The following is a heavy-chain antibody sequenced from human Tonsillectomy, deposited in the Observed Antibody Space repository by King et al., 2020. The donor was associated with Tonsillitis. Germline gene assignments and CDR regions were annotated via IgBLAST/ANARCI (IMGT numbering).Heavy chain of an antibody. V-gene: IGHV4-59*01. Sequence: QLQESGPGLVKPSETLSLTCTVSGGSISSYYWSWIRQPPGKGLEWIGYIYYSGRPNYTPSLKSRVTISVDTSKNQFSLKLSSVTAADTAVYYCARDRFFSGSWGQGTLVTVSS. CDR1: GGSISSYY. J-gene: IGHJ4*02. D-gene: IGHD3-3*01. CDR2: IYYSGRP. CDR3: ARDRFFSGS.